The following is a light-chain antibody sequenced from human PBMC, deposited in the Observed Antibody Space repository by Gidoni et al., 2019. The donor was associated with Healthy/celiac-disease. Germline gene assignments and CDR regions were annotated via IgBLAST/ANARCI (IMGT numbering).Light chain of an antibody. CDR1: QSVSSY. V-gene: IGKV3-11*01. Sequence: EIVLTQSPATLSLSPGERGTLSCRASQSVSSYLAWYQQKPGQAPRFLIYDASNRATGIPARFSGSGSGTDFTLTISSLEPEDFAVYYCQQRSNWPTFGGGTKVEIK. CDR2: DAS. J-gene: IGKJ4*01. CDR3: QQRSNWPT.